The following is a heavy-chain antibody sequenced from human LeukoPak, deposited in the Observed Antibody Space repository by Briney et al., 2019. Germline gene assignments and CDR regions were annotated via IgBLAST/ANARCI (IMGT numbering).Heavy chain of an antibody. V-gene: IGHV1-69*06. CDR1: GGTFSSYA. J-gene: IGHJ6*04. CDR3: ARAEYCSSTSCLINYYYYGMDV. D-gene: IGHD2-2*01. Sequence: SVKVSCKASGGTFSSYAISWVRQAPGQGLEWMGGIIPIFGTANYAQRFQGRVTITADKSTSTAYMELSSLRSEDTAVYYCARAEYCSSTSCLINYYYYGMDVWGKGTTVTVSS. CDR2: IIPIFGTA.